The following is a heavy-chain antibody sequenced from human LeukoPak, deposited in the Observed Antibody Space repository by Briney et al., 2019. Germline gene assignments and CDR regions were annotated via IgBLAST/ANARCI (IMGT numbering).Heavy chain of an antibody. CDR3: ARVTSYYYDSSGYYNRFDY. D-gene: IGHD3-22*01. J-gene: IGHJ4*02. V-gene: IGHV4-30-4*08. CDR1: GFTFSSYNMN. Sequence: LRLSCAASGFTFSSYNMNWVRQPPGKGLEWIGYIYYSGSTYYNPSLKSRVTISVDTSKNQFSLKLSSVTAADTAVYYCARVTSYYYDSSGYYNRFDYWGQGTLVTVSS. CDR2: IYYSGST.